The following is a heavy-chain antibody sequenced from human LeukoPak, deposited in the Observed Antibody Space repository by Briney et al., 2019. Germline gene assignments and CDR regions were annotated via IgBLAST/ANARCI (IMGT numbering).Heavy chain of an antibody. V-gene: IGHV3-23*01. J-gene: IGHJ4*02. CDR3: ARPSDYYYDSSGYAFDY. CDR1: GFTFSNYA. Sequence: GGSLRLSCAASGFTFSNYAMTWVRQGPGKGLEWVSTVSNSGGTTFYADSVKGRFTISRDNSKNTLYLQMNSLRAEDTAVYYCARPSDYYYDSSGYAFDYWGQGTLVTVSS. D-gene: IGHD3-22*01. CDR2: VSNSGGTT.